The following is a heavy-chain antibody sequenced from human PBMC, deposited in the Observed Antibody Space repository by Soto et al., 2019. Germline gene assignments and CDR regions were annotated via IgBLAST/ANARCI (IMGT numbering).Heavy chain of an antibody. Sequence: SVKVSCKASGGTLSSYAIRWVRQAPGQGLEWMGGIIPIFGTANYAQKFQGRVTITADESTSTAYMELSSLRSEDTAVYYCARGVLGYCSGGSCYSATKGYNWFDPWGQGTLVTV. D-gene: IGHD2-15*01. CDR1: GGTLSSYA. V-gene: IGHV1-69*13. CDR3: ARGVLGYCSGGSCYSATKGYNWFDP. J-gene: IGHJ5*02. CDR2: IIPIFGTA.